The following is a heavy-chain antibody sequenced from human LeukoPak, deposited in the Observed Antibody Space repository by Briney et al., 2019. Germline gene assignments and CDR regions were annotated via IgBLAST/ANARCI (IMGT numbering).Heavy chain of an antibody. Sequence: GGSLRLSCAASGFTFSSYWMSWVRQAPGKGLEWVANIKQDGSEKYYVDSVKGRFTISRDNAKNSLYLQMNSLRSDDTAVYYCASSVVEYDFWRAPLGGEQYWFDPWGQGTLVTVSS. J-gene: IGHJ5*02. CDR2: IKQDGSEK. D-gene: IGHD3-3*01. CDR1: GFTFSSYW. V-gene: IGHV3-7*03. CDR3: ASSVVEYDFWRAPLGGEQYWFDP.